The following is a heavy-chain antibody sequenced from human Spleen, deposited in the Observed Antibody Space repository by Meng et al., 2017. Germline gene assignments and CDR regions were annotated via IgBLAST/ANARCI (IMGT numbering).Heavy chain of an antibody. V-gene: IGHV3-21*01. D-gene: IGHD2-15*01. J-gene: IGHJ4*02. CDR2: ISSSSSYI. CDR3: AREDNVVGAY. CDR1: GFTFSSYS. Sequence: GESLKISCAASGFTFSSYSMNWVRQAPGKGLEWVSSISSSSSYIYYADSVKGRFIISRDNAKNSLYLQMNSLRAEDTAVYYCAREDNVVGAYWGQGTLVTVSS.